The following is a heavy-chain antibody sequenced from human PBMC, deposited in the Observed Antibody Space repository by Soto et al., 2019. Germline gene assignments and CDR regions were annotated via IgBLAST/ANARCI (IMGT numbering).Heavy chain of an antibody. V-gene: IGHV4-59*01. CDR3: ARGAGSSGYYYFDY. CDR2: IYYSGST. D-gene: IGHD3-22*01. J-gene: IGHJ4*02. CDR1: GGSISSYY. Sequence: SETLSLTCTVSGGSISSYYWSWIRQPPGKGLEWIGYIYYSGSTNYNPSLKSRVTISVDTSKNQFALKLSSVTAADTAVYYCARGAGSSGYYYFDYWGQGTLVTVSS.